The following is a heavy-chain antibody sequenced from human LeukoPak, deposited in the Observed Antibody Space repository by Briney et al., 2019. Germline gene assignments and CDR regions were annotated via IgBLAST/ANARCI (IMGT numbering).Heavy chain of an antibody. Sequence: RGESLKISCKGSGYSFTSYWIGWVRQMPGKGLEWMGIIYPGDSDTRYSPSFQGQVTISADRSIITAYLQWSSLKASDTAIYYCARLTGTQNYFDYWGQGTLVTVSS. CDR1: GYSFTSYW. J-gene: IGHJ4*02. CDR3: ARLTGTQNYFDY. CDR2: IYPGDSDT. V-gene: IGHV5-51*01. D-gene: IGHD2-8*02.